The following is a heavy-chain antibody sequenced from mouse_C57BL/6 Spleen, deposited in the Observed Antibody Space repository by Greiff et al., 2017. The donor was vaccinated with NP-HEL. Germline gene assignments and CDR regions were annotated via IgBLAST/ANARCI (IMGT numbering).Heavy chain of an antibody. J-gene: IGHJ4*01. V-gene: IGHV1-9*01. CDR2: ILPGSGST. CDR3: AKKLIFYAMDY. CDR1: GYTFTGYW. D-gene: IGHD6-2*01. Sequence: VQLQQSGAELMKPGASVKLSCKATGYTFTGYWIEWVKQRPGHGLEWIGEILPGSGSTNYNEKFKGKATFTADTSSMTAYMQRSSLTTEYSAIYYCAKKLIFYAMDYWGQGTSVTVSA.